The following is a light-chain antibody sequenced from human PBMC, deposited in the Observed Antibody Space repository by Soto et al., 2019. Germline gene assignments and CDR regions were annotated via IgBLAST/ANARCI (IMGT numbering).Light chain of an antibody. CDR3: QQRSNWT. CDR2: DAS. V-gene: IGKV3-11*01. Sequence: EIVLTQSPATLSSSPGERATLSCRASQSVSSYLAWYQQKPGQAPRLLIYDASSRATGIPARFSGSGSGTDFTLTISSLEPEDFAVYYCQQRSNWTFGGGTKVEIK. CDR1: QSVSSY. J-gene: IGKJ4*01.